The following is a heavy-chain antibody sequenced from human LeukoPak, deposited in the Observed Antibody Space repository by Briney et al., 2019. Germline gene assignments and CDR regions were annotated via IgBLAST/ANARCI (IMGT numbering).Heavy chain of an antibody. J-gene: IGHJ4*02. CDR3: ARDKVVAAKASDY. V-gene: IGHV3-21*01. Sequence: PGGSLRLSCAASGFTFSSYSMNWVRQAPGKGLEWVSSISSRSYIYYADSVKGRFTISRDNAKNSLYLQMNSLRAEDTAVYYCARDKVVAAKASDYWGQGTLVTVSS. CDR2: ISSRSYI. D-gene: IGHD2-15*01. CDR1: GFTFSSYS.